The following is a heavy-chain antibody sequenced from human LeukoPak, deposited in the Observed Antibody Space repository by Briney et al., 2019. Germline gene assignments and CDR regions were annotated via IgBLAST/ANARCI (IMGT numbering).Heavy chain of an antibody. Sequence: ASVKVSCKASGYTFTNYNIDWVRQATGQGLEWMGWMNPNSGNTGYAQKFQGRLSLTRDMSTSTDYMELSSLRSEDTAVYYCARDNSVGDTAWWFDPWGQGTLVTVSS. V-gene: IGHV1-8*01. CDR3: ARDNSVGDTAWWFDP. J-gene: IGHJ5*02. D-gene: IGHD1-26*01. CDR1: GYTFTNYN. CDR2: MNPNSGNT.